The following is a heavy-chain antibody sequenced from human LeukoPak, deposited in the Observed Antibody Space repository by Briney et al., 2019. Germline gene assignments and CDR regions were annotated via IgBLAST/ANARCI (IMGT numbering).Heavy chain of an antibody. D-gene: IGHD4-23*01. Sequence: SVKVSCKASGGTFSSYAISWVRQAPGQGLEWMGGIIPIFGTANYAQKFQGRVTITADESTSTAYMELSSLRSEDTAVYYCARDRYGGNSNDYWGQGTLVTVSS. J-gene: IGHJ4*02. CDR1: GGTFSSYA. V-gene: IGHV1-69*13. CDR2: IIPIFGTA. CDR3: ARDRYGGNSNDY.